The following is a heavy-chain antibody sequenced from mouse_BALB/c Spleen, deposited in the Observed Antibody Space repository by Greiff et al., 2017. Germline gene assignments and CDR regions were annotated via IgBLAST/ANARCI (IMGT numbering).Heavy chain of an antibody. J-gene: IGHJ3*01. CDR1: GFTFSSYA. D-gene: IGHD1-1*01. Sequence: DVMLVESGGGLVKPGGSLKLSCAASGFTFSSYAMSWVRQTPETRLEWVASISSGGSTYYPDSVKGRFTISRDNARNILYLQMSSLRSEDTAMYYCARERGSSYEVFAYWGQGTLVTVSA. CDR3: ARERGSSYEVFAY. CDR2: ISSGGST. V-gene: IGHV5-6-5*01.